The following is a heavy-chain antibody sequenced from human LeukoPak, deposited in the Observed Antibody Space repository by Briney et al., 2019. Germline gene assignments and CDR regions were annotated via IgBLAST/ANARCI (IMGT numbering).Heavy chain of an antibody. CDR3: ARGSNRIGDRLDY. CDR1: GYSFSNYG. D-gene: IGHD1-14*01. CDR2: ISAYNGYT. Sequence: ASVKVSCKASGYSFSNYGISWVRQAPGQGLEWVGWISAYNGYTNYAQKLQDRVTMTTDPSTSTAYMELRRLTSDDTAVYYCARGSNRIGDRLDYRGQGTLVTASA. J-gene: IGHJ4*02. V-gene: IGHV1-18*01.